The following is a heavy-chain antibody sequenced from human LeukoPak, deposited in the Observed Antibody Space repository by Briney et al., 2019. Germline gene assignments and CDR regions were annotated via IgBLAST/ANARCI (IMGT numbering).Heavy chain of an antibody. CDR2: MNPNSGVT. D-gene: IGHD2-2*01. CDR1: GYTFTVNY. Sequence: GASVTVSCTPSGYTFTVNYLHWVRQAPGRGLEWVGWMNPNSGVTVYAQNFQGRVTMTRDTSISTAYMELSSLTSDDTAVYYCTRGAGTSWFDYWGQGSLVTVSS. J-gene: IGHJ4*02. V-gene: IGHV1-2*02. CDR3: TRGAGTSWFDY.